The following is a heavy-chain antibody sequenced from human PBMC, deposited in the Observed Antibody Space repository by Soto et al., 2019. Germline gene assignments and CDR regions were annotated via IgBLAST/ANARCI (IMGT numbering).Heavy chain of an antibody. CDR1: GYTFTIYD. Sequence: ASVKVSCKASGYTFTIYDINWVRQATGQGLEWMGWMNPNSGNTGYAQKFQGRVTMTRNTSISTAYMELSSLRSEDTAVYYCARVFVYYYGMDVWGQGTTVTVSS. V-gene: IGHV1-8*01. D-gene: IGHD2-21*01. CDR2: MNPNSGNT. CDR3: ARVFVYYYGMDV. J-gene: IGHJ6*02.